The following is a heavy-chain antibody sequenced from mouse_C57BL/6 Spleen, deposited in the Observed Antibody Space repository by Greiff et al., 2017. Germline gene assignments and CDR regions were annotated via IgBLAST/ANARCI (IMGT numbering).Heavy chain of an antibody. J-gene: IGHJ2*01. CDR2: INYDGSST. CDR1: GFTFSDYY. D-gene: IGHD4-1*01. V-gene: IGHV5-16*01. Sequence: EVQLVESEGGLVQPGSSMKLSCTASGFTFSDYYMAWVRQVPEKGLEWVANINYDGSSTYYLDSLKSRFIISRDNAKNILYLQMSSLKSEDTATYYCARVDWDVFDYWGQGTTLTVSS. CDR3: ARVDWDVFDY.